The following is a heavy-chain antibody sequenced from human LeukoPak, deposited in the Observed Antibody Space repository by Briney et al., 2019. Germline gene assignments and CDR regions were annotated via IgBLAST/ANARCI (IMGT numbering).Heavy chain of an antibody. Sequence: GGSLRLSCAASGFTFSTYSMNWVRQAPGKGLEWVSSVSSGSSYIYYADSLKGRFTISRDNAKNSLYLQMTSLRAEDTAVYYCAGSDTTGYTPRESDYWYIDLWGRGTLVTVSS. V-gene: IGHV3-21*01. CDR3: AGSDTTGYTPRESDYWYIDL. CDR1: GFTFSTYS. CDR2: VSSGSSYI. D-gene: IGHD1-1*01. J-gene: IGHJ2*01.